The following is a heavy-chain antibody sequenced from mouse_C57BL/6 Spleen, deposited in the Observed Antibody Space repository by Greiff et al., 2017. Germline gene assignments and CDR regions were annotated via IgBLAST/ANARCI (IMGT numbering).Heavy chain of an antibody. D-gene: IGHD1-1*01. CDR2: IRNKANNHAT. CDR3: TSRALYYGSSYWYFDV. Sequence: EVKLMESGGGLVQPGGSMKLSCAASGFTFSDAWMDWVRQSPEKGLEWVAEIRNKANNHATYYAESAKGRFTISRDDSKSSVYLQMNSLRAEDTGIYYCTSRALYYGSSYWYFDVWGTGTTVTVSS. V-gene: IGHV6-6*01. CDR1: GFTFSDAW. J-gene: IGHJ1*03.